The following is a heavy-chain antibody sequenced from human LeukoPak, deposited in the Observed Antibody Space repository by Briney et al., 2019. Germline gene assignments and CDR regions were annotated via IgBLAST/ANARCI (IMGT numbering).Heavy chain of an antibody. CDR1: GFTFSSYW. J-gene: IGHJ4*02. D-gene: IGHD1-7*01. V-gene: IGHV3-74*01. Sequence: PGGSLRLSCAASGFTFSSYWMHWVRQAPGKGLVWVSRINSDGSSTSYTDSVKGRFTISRDNAKNTLYLQMNSLRAEDTAVYYCARDSRRELRAFDYWGQGTLVTVSS. CDR2: INSDGSST. CDR3: ARDSRRELRAFDY.